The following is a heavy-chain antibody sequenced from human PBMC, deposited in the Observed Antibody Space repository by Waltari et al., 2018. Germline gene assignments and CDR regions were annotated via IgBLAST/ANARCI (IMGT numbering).Heavy chain of an antibody. D-gene: IGHD3-22*01. V-gene: IGHV1-69*01. CDR2: ISPIFGTA. CDR3: ARVGDYYDSSGYPYYYFDY. Sequence: QVQLVQSGAEVKKPGSSVKVSCKASGGTFSSYAISWVRQAPGQGLEWMGGISPIFGTANDGQKFKGRVTITADESTSTAYMELSSLRSEDTAVYYCARVGDYYDSSGYPYYYFDYWGQGTLVTVSS. CDR1: GGTFSSYA. J-gene: IGHJ4*02.